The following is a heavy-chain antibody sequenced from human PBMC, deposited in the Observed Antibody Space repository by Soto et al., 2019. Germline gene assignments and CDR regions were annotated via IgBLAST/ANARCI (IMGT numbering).Heavy chain of an antibody. CDR3: ARDMDPYSYGSTFDY. CDR2: ISSNGDSA. CDR1: GFTFSNYA. V-gene: IGHV3-64*01. J-gene: IGHJ4*02. D-gene: IGHD5-18*01. Sequence: PGGSLRLSCAASGFTFSNYAMHWVRQAPGKGLEYVSAISSNGDSAYYANSMKGRFTISRDNSKRTLYLQMGSLRADDMAVYYCARDMDPYSYGSTFDYWGQGTLVTVSS.